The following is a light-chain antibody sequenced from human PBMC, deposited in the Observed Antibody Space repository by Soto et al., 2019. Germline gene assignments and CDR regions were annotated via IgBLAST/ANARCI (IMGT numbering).Light chain of an antibody. Sequence: ETVLTQSPATLSLSPGERATLSCRASQSVRSQLAWYQQKPGQAPRLLIYDASKRATDIPARFSGSGSGTDFTLTITSLEPEDFAVYYCQQRTNWPPEYTFGQGTKLEFK. CDR2: DAS. V-gene: IGKV3-11*01. CDR1: QSVRSQ. CDR3: QQRTNWPPEYT. J-gene: IGKJ2*01.